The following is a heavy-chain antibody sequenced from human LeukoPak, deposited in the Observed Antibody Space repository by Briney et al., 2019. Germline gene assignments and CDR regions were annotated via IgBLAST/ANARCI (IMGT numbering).Heavy chain of an antibody. Sequence: SETLSLTCTVSGGSISSYYWSWIRQPPGKGLEWIGYIYYSGSTNYNPSLKSRVTISVDTSKNQFSLKLSSVTAADTAVYYCARNTIAADDAFDIWGQGTMLTVSS. V-gene: IGHV4-59*01. D-gene: IGHD6-13*01. CDR1: GGSISSYY. J-gene: IGHJ3*02. CDR3: ARNTIAADDAFDI. CDR2: IYYSGST.